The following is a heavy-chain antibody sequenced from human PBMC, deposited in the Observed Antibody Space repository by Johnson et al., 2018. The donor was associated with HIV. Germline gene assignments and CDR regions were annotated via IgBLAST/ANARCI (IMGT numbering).Heavy chain of an antibody. J-gene: IGHJ3*01. D-gene: IGHD6-25*01. CDR3: AKALQGLG. CDR2: ISYDGSNK. Sequence: VQLLESGGGVVQPGRSLRLSCAASGFTFSSHGMHWVRQAPGKGLEWVAVISYDGSNKYYADSVKGRFTISRDNSKNTLYLQMNSLRPEDTAVYFCAKALQGLGWGQGTMVTVSS. CDR1: GFTFSSHG. V-gene: IGHV3-30*18.